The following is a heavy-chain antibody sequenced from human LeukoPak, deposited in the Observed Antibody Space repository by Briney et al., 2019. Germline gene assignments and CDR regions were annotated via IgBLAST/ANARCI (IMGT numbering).Heavy chain of an antibody. CDR3: ARDRSGSGDY. V-gene: IGHV3-64*01. D-gene: IGHD2-15*01. CDR1: GFTFSTYA. Sequence: GGSLRLSCAASGFTFSTYAMHWVRQAPGEGLEYVSSITSNGDNTFYANSVKGRFTISRDNSKNTLYLQMGRLRAEDMAVYYCARDRSGSGDYWGQGTLVTVSS. J-gene: IGHJ4*02. CDR2: ITSNGDNT.